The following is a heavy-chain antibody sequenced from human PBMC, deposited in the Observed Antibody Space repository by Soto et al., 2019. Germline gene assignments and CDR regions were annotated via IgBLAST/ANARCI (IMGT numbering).Heavy chain of an antibody. CDR2: IYYSGST. D-gene: IGHD3-3*01. J-gene: IGHJ5*02. Sequence: PSETLSLTCTVSGGSVSSGSYYWSWIRQPPGKGLEWIGYIYYSGSTNYNPSLKSRVTISVDTSKNQFSLKLSSVTAADTAVYYCARAIPNTIFGVVSWNWFDPWGQGTLVTVSS. V-gene: IGHV4-61*01. CDR3: ARAIPNTIFGVVSWNWFDP. CDR1: GGSVSSGSYY.